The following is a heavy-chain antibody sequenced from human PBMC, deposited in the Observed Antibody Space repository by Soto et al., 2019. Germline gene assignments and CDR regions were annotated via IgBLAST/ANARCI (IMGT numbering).Heavy chain of an antibody. D-gene: IGHD1-1*01. CDR2: IYATGTT. J-gene: IGHJ5*02. V-gene: IGHV4-4*07. CDR3: VRDGTKTLRDWFDP. Sequence: PSETLSLTCTFSVGSISGFYWSCIRNSAGKGLEWIGRIYATGTTDYNPSLKSRVMMSVDTSKKQFSLKLRSVTAADTAVYYCVRDGTKTLRDWFDPWGQGISVTVAX. CDR1: VGSISGFY.